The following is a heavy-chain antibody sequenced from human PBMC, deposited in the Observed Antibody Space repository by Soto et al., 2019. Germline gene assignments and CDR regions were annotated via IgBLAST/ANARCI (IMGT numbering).Heavy chain of an antibody. CDR1: GFTVSSYA. J-gene: IGHJ4*02. CDR3: AKEYYSSGSYYFDY. D-gene: IGHD6-19*01. Sequence: GGSLRLSCAASGFTVSSYAMSWVRQARGKGLEWVSAISGSGGSTYYADSVKGRFTISRDNSKNTLYLQMNSLRAEDTAVYYCAKEYYSSGSYYFDYWGQGTLVTVSS. V-gene: IGHV3-23*01. CDR2: ISGSGGST.